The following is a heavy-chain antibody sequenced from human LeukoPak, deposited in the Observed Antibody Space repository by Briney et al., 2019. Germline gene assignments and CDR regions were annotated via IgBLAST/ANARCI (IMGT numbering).Heavy chain of an antibody. CDR2: IRSDGGDK. V-gene: IGHV3-30*02. D-gene: IGHD3-10*01. CDR3: AIDSGSGRHSYYFDF. J-gene: IGHJ4*02. Sequence: GGSLRLSCTASGLMFSSYGMHWVRQAPGKGLEWVAFIRSDGGDKYYADSVEGRFSISRSNSKNTLWLQMNSLRAEDTAMYYCAIDSGSGRHSYYFDFWGQGTLVTVSS. CDR1: GLMFSSYG.